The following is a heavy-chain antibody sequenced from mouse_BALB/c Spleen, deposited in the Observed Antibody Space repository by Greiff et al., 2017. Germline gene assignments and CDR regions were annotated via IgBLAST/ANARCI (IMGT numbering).Heavy chain of an antibody. CDR3: ARGDWGMDY. V-gene: IGHV3-6*02. J-gene: IGHJ4*01. CDR2: ISYDGSN. Sequence: EVKLLESGPGLVKPSQSLSLTCSVTGYSITSGYYWNWIRQFPGNKLEWMGYISYDGSNNYNPSLKNRISITRDTSKNQFFLKLNSVTTEDTATYYCARGDWGMDYWGQGTSVTVSS. CDR1: GYSITSGYY.